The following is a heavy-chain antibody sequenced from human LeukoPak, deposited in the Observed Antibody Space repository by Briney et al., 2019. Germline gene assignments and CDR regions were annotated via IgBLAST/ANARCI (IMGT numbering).Heavy chain of an antibody. CDR2: ISSSGSTI. CDR3: AREEGYCTNGVCWGGLDY. Sequence: GGTLRLSCAASGFTFSDYYMSWIRQAPGKGLEWVSYISSSGSTIYYADSVKGRFTISRDNAKNSLYLQMNSLRAEDTAVYYCAREEGYCTNGVCWGGLDYWGQGTLVTVSS. CDR1: GFTFSDYY. V-gene: IGHV3-11*04. J-gene: IGHJ4*02. D-gene: IGHD2-8*01.